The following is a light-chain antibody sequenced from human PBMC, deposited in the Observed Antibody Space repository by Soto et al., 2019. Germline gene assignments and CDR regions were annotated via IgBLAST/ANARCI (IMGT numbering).Light chain of an antibody. CDR3: QQYGSSGT. V-gene: IGKV3-20*01. CDR2: GAS. CDR1: QSVSNNY. Sequence: VMTQAPGTLSLPLGERATLSCRASQSVSNNYLAWYQQQRGTAPRLLIYGASNRATGIPDRFSGSGSGADFTLTISRLEPEDFAVYYCQQYGSSGTFAQRTKVDNK. J-gene: IGKJ1*01.